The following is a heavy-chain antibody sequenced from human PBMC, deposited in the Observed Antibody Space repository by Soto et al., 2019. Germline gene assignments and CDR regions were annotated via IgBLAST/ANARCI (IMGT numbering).Heavy chain of an antibody. CDR3: ARAWYYDILTGYYSGFDY. V-gene: IGHV1-69*02. CDR1: GGTFSSYT. Sequence: QVQLVQSGAEVKKPGSSVKVSCKASGGTFSSYTISWVRQAPGQGLEWMGRIIPILGIANYAQKFQGRVTITADKSTSTAYMELSSLRSVDTAVYYCARAWYYDILTGYYSGFDYWGQGTLVTVSS. J-gene: IGHJ4*02. D-gene: IGHD3-9*01. CDR2: IIPILGIA.